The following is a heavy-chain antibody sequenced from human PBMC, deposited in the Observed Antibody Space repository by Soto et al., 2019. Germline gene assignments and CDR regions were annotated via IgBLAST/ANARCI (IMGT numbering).Heavy chain of an antibody. J-gene: IGHJ5*02. Sequence: GGSLRLSCAASGFTFSDYYMSWIRQAPGKGLEWVSYISSSGSTIYYADSVKGRFTISRDNAKNSLYLQMNRLRAEDTAVYYCARDLPYCSSTSCYPRFGWFDPWGQGTLVTVSS. D-gene: IGHD2-2*01. CDR1: GFTFSDYY. CDR2: ISSSGSTI. V-gene: IGHV3-11*01. CDR3: ARDLPYCSSTSCYPRFGWFDP.